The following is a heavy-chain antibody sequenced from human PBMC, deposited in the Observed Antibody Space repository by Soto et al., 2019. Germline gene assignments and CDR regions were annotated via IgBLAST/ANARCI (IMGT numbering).Heavy chain of an antibody. J-gene: IGHJ1*01. D-gene: IGHD1-26*01. V-gene: IGHV1-18*01. Sequence: PVKRSCKTSGYTFTSYGIGWVRKTPGQGLEWMGWISAYNGNTNYEQKLQGRVTMTTDTSTSTAYMELRSLRSDDTAVYYCGSGRATAPVLGFWGHGTLVTVSS. CDR3: GSGRATAPVLGF. CDR2: ISAYNGNT. CDR1: GYTFTSYG.